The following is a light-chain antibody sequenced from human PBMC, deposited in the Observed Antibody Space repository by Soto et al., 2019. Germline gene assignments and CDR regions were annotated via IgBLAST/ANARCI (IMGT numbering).Light chain of an antibody. V-gene: IGKV1-33*01. CDR3: QQFDFLPPYT. CDR1: HDIKNY. J-gene: IGKJ2*01. CDR2: DAY. Sequence: DIQLTQSPPSLSASEGDRVTITCQASHDIKNYLNWYQQKPGKAPKLLIYDAYNLERGVPSRFSGSGTGTDFTFTIGSLQPEDVATYHCQQFDFLPPYTFGQGTKVDIK.